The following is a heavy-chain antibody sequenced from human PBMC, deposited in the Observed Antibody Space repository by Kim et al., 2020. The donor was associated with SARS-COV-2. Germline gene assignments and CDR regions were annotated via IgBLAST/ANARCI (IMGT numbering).Heavy chain of an antibody. CDR3: AGLRGANPLALRTPVDY. CDR1: GGSFSAYY. V-gene: IGHV4-34*01. J-gene: IGHJ4*02. CDR2: INHTGST. Sequence: SETLSLTCAVYGGSFSAYYWSWIRQPPGKGLEWIGEINHTGSTNYNPSLKSRVTISIDMSKNQFSLKLSSVTAADTALYYCAGLRGANPLALRTPVDYWGQGSLVTVFS. D-gene: IGHD1-26*01.